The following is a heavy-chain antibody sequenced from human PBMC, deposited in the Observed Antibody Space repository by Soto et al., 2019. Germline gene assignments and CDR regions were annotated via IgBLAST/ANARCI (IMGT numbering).Heavy chain of an antibody. CDR3: AREYGGNSGTFDY. V-gene: IGHV4-34*01. J-gene: IGHJ4*02. CDR2: INHSGST. CDR1: GGSFSGYY. D-gene: IGHD2-21*02. Sequence: QVQLQQWGAGLLKPSETLSLTCAVYGGSFSGYYWRWIRQPPGKGREWIGQINHSGSTNYNPSHKSRVTISVDTSKNQFSLKLSCVTAADTAVYYCAREYGGNSGTFDYWGQGTLVTVSS.